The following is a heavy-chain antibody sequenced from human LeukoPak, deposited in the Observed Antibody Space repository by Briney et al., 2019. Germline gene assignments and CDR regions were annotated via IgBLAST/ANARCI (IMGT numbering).Heavy chain of an antibody. CDR2: IYYNGST. V-gene: IGHV4-30-4*01. J-gene: IGHJ4*02. D-gene: IGHD2-21*02. CDR3: ATSQCGSDCYLAGDY. Sequence: PSETLSLTCTVSGGSISSGDYYWSWIRQPPGKGLEWIGYIYYNGSTYYNPSLKSRVTISVDTSKNQFSLKLSSVTAADTAVYYCATSQCGSDCYLAGDYWGQGTLVTVSS. CDR1: GGSISSGDYY.